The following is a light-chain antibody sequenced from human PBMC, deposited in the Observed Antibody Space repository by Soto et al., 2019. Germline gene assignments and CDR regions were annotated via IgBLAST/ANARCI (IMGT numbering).Light chain of an antibody. Sequence: QSVLTQPASASGTPGQRITISCSGSNSNIGSNNVNWYQQLPGTAPKVLIYNKRQRPSGVPDRFSGSKSGTSASLAISGLQAEDEADYHCASWDDTMNGWVFGGGTKLTVL. J-gene: IGLJ3*02. V-gene: IGLV1-44*01. CDR3: ASWDDTMNGWV. CDR1: NSNIGSNN. CDR2: NKR.